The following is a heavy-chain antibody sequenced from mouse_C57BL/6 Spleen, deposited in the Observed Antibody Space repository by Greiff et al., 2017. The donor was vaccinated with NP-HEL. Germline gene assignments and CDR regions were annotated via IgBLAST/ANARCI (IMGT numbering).Heavy chain of an antibody. CDR2: IYPRSGNT. J-gene: IGHJ3*01. CDR1: GYTFTSYG. CDR3: ARSGELGRAWFAY. Sequence: VQLQQSGAELARPGASVKLSCKASGYTFTSYGISWVKQRTGQGLEWIGEIYPRSGNTYYNEKFKGKATLTADKSSSTAYMALRSLTSEDSAVYFCARSGELGRAWFAYWGQGTLVTVSA. D-gene: IGHD4-1*01. V-gene: IGHV1-81*01.